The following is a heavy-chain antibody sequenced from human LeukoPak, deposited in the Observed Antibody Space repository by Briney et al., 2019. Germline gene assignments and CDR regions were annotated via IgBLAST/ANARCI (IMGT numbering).Heavy chain of an antibody. D-gene: IGHD1-1*01. CDR3: ARRGTEGGSLDP. Sequence: PSETLSLTCAVSGGSISSGGYSWSWIRQPPGKGLEWIGYIYHSGSTYYNPSLKSRVTISVDRSKNQFSLKLSSVTAADTAVYYCARRGTEGGSLDPWGQGTLVTVSS. J-gene: IGHJ5*02. CDR2: IYHSGST. CDR1: GGSISSGGYS. V-gene: IGHV4-30-2*01.